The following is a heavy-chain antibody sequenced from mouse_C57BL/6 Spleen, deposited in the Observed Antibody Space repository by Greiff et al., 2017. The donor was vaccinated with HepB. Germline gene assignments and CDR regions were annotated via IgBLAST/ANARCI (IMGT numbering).Heavy chain of an antibody. CDR3: ARDAEDYFDY. CDR1: GFTFSDYY. Sequence: EVQVVESEGGLVQPGRSMKLSCTASGFTFSDYYMAWVRQVPEKGLEWVANINYDGSSTYYLDSLKSRFIISRDNAKNILYLQMSSLKSEDTATYYCARDAEDYFDYWGQGTTLTVSS. V-gene: IGHV5-16*01. CDR2: INYDGSST. J-gene: IGHJ2*01.